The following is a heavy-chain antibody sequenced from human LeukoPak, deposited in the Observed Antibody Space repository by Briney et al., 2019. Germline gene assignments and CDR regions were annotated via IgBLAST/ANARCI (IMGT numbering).Heavy chain of an antibody. J-gene: IGHJ4*02. CDR3: AISYNFDSSGSPYYFDY. Sequence: GESLKISCKGSGYIFSNYWIGWVRQMPGKSLEWMGIIYPDDSDTRYSPSFQGQVTISADKSISTAYLQWSSLKASDTAMYYCAISYNFDSSGSPYYFDYWGQGTLVTVSS. CDR2: IYPDDSDT. CDR1: GYIFSNYW. D-gene: IGHD3-22*01. V-gene: IGHV5-51*01.